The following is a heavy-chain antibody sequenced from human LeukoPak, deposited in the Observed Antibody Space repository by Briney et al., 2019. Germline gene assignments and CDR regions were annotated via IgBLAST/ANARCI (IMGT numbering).Heavy chain of an antibody. V-gene: IGHV1-2*02. CDR2: INPNSFGT. CDR1: GYTFTGDY. D-gene: IGHD3-10*01. J-gene: IGHJ4*02. Sequence: ASXKVSCKASGYTFTGDYMHWVREAPGQGGEWMGGINPNSFGTNYAQIFHRIVTMTSHTSISTAYMELSTLRSDATAVYYCARAAVELLWFGETLGYWGQGTLVTVSS. CDR3: ARAAVELLWFGETLGY.